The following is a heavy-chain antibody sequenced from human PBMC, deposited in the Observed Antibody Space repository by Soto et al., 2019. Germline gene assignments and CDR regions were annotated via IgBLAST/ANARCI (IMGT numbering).Heavy chain of an antibody. D-gene: IGHD6-13*01. CDR2: ISYEGSAK. CDR3: VKDKGAAAGFDC. J-gene: IGHJ4*02. Sequence: QVHLVESGGGVVQPGRSLRLSCAASGFTFSNNGMHWVRQAPGKGLEWMGVISYEGSAKYYAGYVKGRFTISRDNSKNTLYLQMDTLRAEYTAIYDCVKDKGAAAGFDCWGQGIRVTVSS. V-gene: IGHV3-30*18. CDR1: GFTFSNNG.